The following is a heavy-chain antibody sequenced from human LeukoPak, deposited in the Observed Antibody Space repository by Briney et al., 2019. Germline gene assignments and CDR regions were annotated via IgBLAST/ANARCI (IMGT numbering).Heavy chain of an antibody. V-gene: IGHV3-64*01. J-gene: IGHJ3*02. D-gene: IGHD5-12*01. CDR3: ARAQRWLQFSAFDI. CDR1: GFTFSSYA. CDR2: ISSNGGST. Sequence: PGGSLRLSCAASGFTFSSYAMHWVRQAPGKGLEYVSAISSNGGSTYYANSVKGRFTISRDNSKNTLYLQMGSLRAEDMAVYYCARAQRWLQFSAFDIWGQGTMVTVSS.